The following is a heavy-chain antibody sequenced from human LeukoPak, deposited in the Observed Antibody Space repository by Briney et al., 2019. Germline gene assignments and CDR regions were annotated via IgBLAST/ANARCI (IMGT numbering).Heavy chain of an antibody. J-gene: IGHJ4*02. CDR2: IYSGGIT. Sequence: PGGSLRLSCAASGFTFSSYSMNWVRQAPGKGLEWVSLIYSGGITYYADSVKGRFISSRDNSKNTLYLQMNSLRAEDTAVYYCGRGSAGYPADYRGQGTLVTVSS. CDR3: GRGSAGYPADY. CDR1: GFTFSSYS. V-gene: IGHV3-66*01. D-gene: IGHD5-12*01.